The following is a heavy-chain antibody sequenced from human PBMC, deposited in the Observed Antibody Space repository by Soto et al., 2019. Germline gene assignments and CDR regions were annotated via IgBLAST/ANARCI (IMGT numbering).Heavy chain of an antibody. D-gene: IGHD3-22*01. Sequence: QVQLVQSGAEVKKPGASVKVSCKASGYTFTGYYMHWVRQAPGQGLEWMGWINPNSGGTNYAQKFQGRVTMTRDTSISTAYMELSRLRSDDTAVYYCARVCMIVVGASGGGMDVWGQGTTVTVSS. CDR1: GYTFTGYY. CDR2: INPNSGGT. CDR3: ARVCMIVVGASGGGMDV. V-gene: IGHV1-2*02. J-gene: IGHJ6*02.